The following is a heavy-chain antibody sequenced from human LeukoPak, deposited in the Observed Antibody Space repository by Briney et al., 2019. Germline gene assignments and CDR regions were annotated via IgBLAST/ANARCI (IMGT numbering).Heavy chain of an antibody. J-gene: IGHJ4*02. V-gene: IGHV4-34*01. CDR3: ASGVTYGGSSWYSG. Sequence: SETLSLTCAVYGGSFSGYYWSWIRQPPGKGLEWIGEINHSGSTNYNPSLKSRVTISVDTSKNQFSLKLSSVTAADTAVYYCASGVTYGGSSWYSGWGQGTLVTVSS. D-gene: IGHD6-13*01. CDR2: INHSGST. CDR1: GGSFSGYY.